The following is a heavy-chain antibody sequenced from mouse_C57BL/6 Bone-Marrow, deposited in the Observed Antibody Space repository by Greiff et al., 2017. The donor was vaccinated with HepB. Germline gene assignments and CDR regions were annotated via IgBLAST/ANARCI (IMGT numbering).Heavy chain of an antibody. V-gene: IGHV1-26*01. CDR2: INPNNGGT. J-gene: IGHJ4*01. D-gene: IGHD1-1*01. CDR1: GYTFTDYY. CDR3: ARDYYGSFYAIDY. Sequence: EVQLQQSGPELVKPGASVKISCKASGYTFTDYYMNWVKQSHGKSLEWIGDINPNNGGTSYNQKFKGKATLTVDKSSSTAYMELRSLTSEDSAVYYCARDYYGSFYAIDYWGQGTSVTVSS.